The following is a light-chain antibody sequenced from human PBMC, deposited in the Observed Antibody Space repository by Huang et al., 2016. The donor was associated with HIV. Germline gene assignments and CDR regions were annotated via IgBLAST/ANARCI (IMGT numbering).Light chain of an antibody. V-gene: IGKV3-20*01. J-gene: IGKJ2*01. CDR3: QHYGTSPQT. CDR1: QSINNNY. Sequence: EIVLTQSPGTLSLSPGEGATLSCRASQSINNNYLAWFQQKPGQPPRPLIYVASSRATGVPDRFTGSGSGTDFNLTISRPETEDFAMYFCQHYGTSPQTFGQGTKLEIK. CDR2: VAS.